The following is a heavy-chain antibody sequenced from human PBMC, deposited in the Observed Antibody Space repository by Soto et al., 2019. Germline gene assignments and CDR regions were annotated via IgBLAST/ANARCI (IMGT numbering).Heavy chain of an antibody. CDR3: ATKGERDAPGDYLDF. CDR2: IIPIIGAP. CDR1: AGNFNSYA. Sequence: QVQLVQSGAEVKKPGSSVKVSCKGSAGNFNSYAISWVRQAPGQGLEWMAGIIPIIGAPNYAQKFQGRVTITAEESTNTVYMDVNSLTSDETTIYYCATKGERDAPGDYLDFWGPGTRVTVSS. J-gene: IGHJ4*02. V-gene: IGHV1-69*01. D-gene: IGHD3-16*01.